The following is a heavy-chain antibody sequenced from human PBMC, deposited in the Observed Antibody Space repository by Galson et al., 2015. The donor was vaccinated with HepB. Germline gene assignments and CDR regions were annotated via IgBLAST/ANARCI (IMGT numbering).Heavy chain of an antibody. V-gene: IGHV3-30*18. D-gene: IGHD5-18*01. J-gene: IGHJ4*02. CDR2: ISYDGSNK. Sequence: SLRLSCAASGFTFSSYGMQWVRQAPGKGLEWVAVISYDGSNKYYADSVKGRFTISRDNSKNTLYLQMNSLRAEDTAVYYCAKTYDGHSYGYYFDYWGQGTLVTVSS. CDR3: AKTYDGHSYGYYFDY. CDR1: GFTFSSYG.